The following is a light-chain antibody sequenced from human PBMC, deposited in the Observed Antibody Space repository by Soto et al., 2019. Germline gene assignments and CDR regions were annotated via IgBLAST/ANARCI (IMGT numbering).Light chain of an antibody. CDR1: QGISIY. CDR2: AAS. J-gene: IGKJ3*01. CDR3: QRYYRCPLT. Sequence: VIWMTQSPSLLSASTGDRVTISCRMSQGISIYLAWYQQKPGKAPELLIYAASTLQSGVPSRCSGSGSGTDFTLTISCLQAEDFATYSSQRYYRCPLTFGPGTKVDI. V-gene: IGKV1D-8*01.